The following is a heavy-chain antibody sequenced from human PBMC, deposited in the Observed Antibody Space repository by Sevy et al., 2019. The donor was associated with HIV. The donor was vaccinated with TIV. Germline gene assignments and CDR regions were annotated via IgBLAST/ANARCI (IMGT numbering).Heavy chain of an antibody. CDR1: GGSFSGYY. CDR2: INHSGST. V-gene: IGHV4-34*01. D-gene: IGHD2-15*01. J-gene: IGHJ6*02. CDR3: ASGLGYCSGGSCYSVRRTYYYGMDV. Sequence: SETLSLTCAVYGGSFSGYYWSWIRQPPGKGLEWIGEINHSGSTNYNPSLKSRVTISVDTSKNQFSLKLGSVTAADTAVYYCASGLGYCSGGSCYSVRRTYYYGMDVWGQGTTVTVSS.